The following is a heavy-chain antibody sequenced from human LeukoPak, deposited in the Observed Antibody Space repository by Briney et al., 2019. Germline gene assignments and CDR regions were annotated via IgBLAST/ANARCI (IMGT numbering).Heavy chain of an antibody. V-gene: IGHV4-34*01. CDR2: INHSGST. CDR3: ARGGIYYYGSGSYYNVQFSRNWFDP. Sequence: SETLSLTCAVYGGSFSGYYGSWIRQPPGKGLEWIGEINHSGSTNYNPSLKSRVTISVDTSKNQFSLKLSSVTAADTAVYYCARGGIYYYGSGSYYNVQFSRNWFDPWGQGTLVTVSS. CDR1: GGSFSGYY. D-gene: IGHD3-10*01. J-gene: IGHJ5*02.